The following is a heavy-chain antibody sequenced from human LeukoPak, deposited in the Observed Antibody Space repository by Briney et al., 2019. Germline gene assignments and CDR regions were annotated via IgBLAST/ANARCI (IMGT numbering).Heavy chain of an antibody. CDR2: IKQDGSEK. CDR3: ARGFGRP. J-gene: IGHJ5*02. D-gene: IGHD3-16*01. CDR1: GFTFSSYL. V-gene: IGHV3-7*01. Sequence: GGSLRLSCAASGFTFSSYLMSWVRQAPGKGLEWVANIKQDGSEKYYVDSVKGRFTISRDNAKKSLYLQMNSLRAEDTAVYYCARGFGRPWGQGTLVTVSS.